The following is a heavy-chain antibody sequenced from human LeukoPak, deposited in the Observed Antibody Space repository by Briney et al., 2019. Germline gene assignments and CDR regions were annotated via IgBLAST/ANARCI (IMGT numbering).Heavy chain of an antibody. Sequence: SETLSLTCAVYGGSFSGYYWSWIRQPPGKGLEWIGEINHSGSTNYNPSLKSRVTISVDTSKNQFSMKLSSVTAADTAVYYCARSQILTGRTFDYWGQRTLVTVSS. V-gene: IGHV4-34*01. CDR3: ARSQILTGRTFDY. CDR1: GGSFSGYY. D-gene: IGHD3-9*01. J-gene: IGHJ4*02. CDR2: INHSGST.